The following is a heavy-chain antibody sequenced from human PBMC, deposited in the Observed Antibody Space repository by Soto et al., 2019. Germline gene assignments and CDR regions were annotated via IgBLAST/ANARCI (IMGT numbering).Heavy chain of an antibody. CDR2: ISIEKGDT. J-gene: IGHJ2*01. V-gene: IGHV1-18*01. CDR3: ARCYCSVGSCFTCWHFDL. CDR1: GYSFDTFG. D-gene: IGHD2-15*01. Sequence: QVQVVQSGAEVKKPGASVKVACKASGYSFDTFGMSWVRQAPGQGLEWMGWISIEKGDTNSAQKFQDSVTMTTDTSTSTAYMEVRSLTSDDTAVYYCARCYCSVGSCFTCWHFDLWGRGTLVTVSS.